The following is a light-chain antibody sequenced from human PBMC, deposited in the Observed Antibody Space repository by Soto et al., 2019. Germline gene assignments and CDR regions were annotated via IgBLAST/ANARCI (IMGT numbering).Light chain of an antibody. V-gene: IGKV3-11*01. CDR1: QSVGTY. J-gene: IGKJ4*01. CDR2: DSS. Sequence: EIVLTQSPANLSLSPGERATLSCRASQSVGTYFAWYQQKPGQAPRLLIYDSSNRATGIPARFSGSGSGKDFTLTISSLEPEDFAVYYCQQRSDWPSTFGGGTKVEIK. CDR3: QQRSDWPST.